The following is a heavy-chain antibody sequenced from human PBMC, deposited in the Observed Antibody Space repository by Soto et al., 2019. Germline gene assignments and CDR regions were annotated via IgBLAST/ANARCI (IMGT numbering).Heavy chain of an antibody. J-gene: IGHJ5*02. D-gene: IGHD3-16*02. CDR1: GYSFTSYC. CDR2: IYPGDSDT. V-gene: IGHV5-51*01. Sequence: GESLKISCKGSGYSFTSYCIGWVRQMPGKGLEWMGIIYPGDSDTTYSPSFQGQVTISADKSISTAYLQWSSLRASDTAIYYCARLDYIWGTYRSGPVGRWGQGTLVTVSS. CDR3: ARLDYIWGTYRSGPVGR.